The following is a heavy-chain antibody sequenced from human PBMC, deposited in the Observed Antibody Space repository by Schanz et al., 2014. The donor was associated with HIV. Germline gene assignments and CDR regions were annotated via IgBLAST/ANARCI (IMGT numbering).Heavy chain of an antibody. V-gene: IGHV3-23*04. CDR1: GFTLNGYS. D-gene: IGHD2-15*01. CDR3: AKDLELVVAAKGFEY. J-gene: IGHJ4*02. Sequence: EVQLVESGGRLVKPGESLILSCAASGFTLNGYSMNWVRQAPGKGLEWVSSISGGSGSTFYADSVKGRFTISRDNSRNTLYLHMNSLRAEDTAVYYCAKDLELVVAAKGFEYWGQGTLVTVYS. CDR2: ISGGSGST.